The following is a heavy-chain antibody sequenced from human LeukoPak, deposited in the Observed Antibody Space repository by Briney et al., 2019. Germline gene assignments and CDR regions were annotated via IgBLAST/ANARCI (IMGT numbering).Heavy chain of an antibody. CDR2: IKQDGSEK. Sequence: GGSLRLSCAVSGFTFSSYWMSWVRQAPGKGLEWVANIKQDGSEKYYVDSVKGRFTISRDNAKNSLYLQMNSLRAEDTAVYYCARFYGGNGFDPWGQGTLVTVSS. D-gene: IGHD4-23*01. CDR1: GFTFSSYW. V-gene: IGHV3-7*03. J-gene: IGHJ5*02. CDR3: ARFYGGNGFDP.